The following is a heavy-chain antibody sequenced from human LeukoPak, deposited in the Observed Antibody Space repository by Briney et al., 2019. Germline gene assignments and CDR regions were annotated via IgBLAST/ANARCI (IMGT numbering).Heavy chain of an antibody. V-gene: IGHV1-46*01. J-gene: IGHJ4*02. CDR1: GGTFSSYA. D-gene: IGHD3-22*01. CDR3: ARDIGLTPGRSGYPPDY. CDR2: INPGGGST. Sequence: GASVKVSCKASGGTFSSYAISWVRQAPGQGLEWMGIINPGGGSTRYAQKFQGRVTMTRDTSISTAYMELSRLRSDDTAVYYCARDIGLTPGRSGYPPDYWGQGTLVTVSS.